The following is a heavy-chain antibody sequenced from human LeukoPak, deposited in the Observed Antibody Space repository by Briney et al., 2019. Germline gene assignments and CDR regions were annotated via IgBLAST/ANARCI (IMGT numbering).Heavy chain of an antibody. J-gene: IGHJ3*02. D-gene: IGHD2-15*01. Sequence: GGSLRLSCAASGFTFSSYWMSWVRQAPGKGLGWVANIKQDGSEKYYVDSVKGRFTISRDNAKNSLYLQMNSLRAEDTAVYYCARECGSCYAWDAFDIWGQGTMVTVSS. CDR3: ARECGSCYAWDAFDI. CDR1: GFTFSSYW. CDR2: IKQDGSEK. V-gene: IGHV3-7*01.